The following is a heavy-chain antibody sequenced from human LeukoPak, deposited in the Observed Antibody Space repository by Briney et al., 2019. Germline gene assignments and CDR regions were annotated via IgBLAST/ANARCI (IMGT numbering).Heavy chain of an antibody. CDR1: GFTFDDYA. CDR3: AKSQLDDAFDI. Sequence: PGRSLRLSCAASGFTFDDYAMHWVRQAPGKGLEWVSGISWNSGSIGYADSVKGRFTISRDNAKNSLYLQMNSLRAEDTALYYCAKSQLDDAFDIWGQGTMVTVSS. CDR2: ISWNSGSI. D-gene: IGHD6-13*01. V-gene: IGHV3-9*01. J-gene: IGHJ3*02.